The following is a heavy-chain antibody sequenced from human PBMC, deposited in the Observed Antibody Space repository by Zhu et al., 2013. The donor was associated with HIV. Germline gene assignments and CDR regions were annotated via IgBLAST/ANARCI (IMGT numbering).Heavy chain of an antibody. Sequence: EVQLVESGGGLVQPGGSLRLSCAASGFTFSSYSMNWVRQAPGKGLEWVSYISSSSSTIYYADSVKGRFTISRDNAKNSLYLQMNSLRAEDTAVYYCARESHYDILTGGLGPDYWGQGTLVTVSS. D-gene: IGHD3-9*01. CDR3: ARESHYDILTGGLGPDY. V-gene: IGHV3-48*04. CDR2: ISSSSSTI. CDR1: GFTFSSYS. J-gene: IGHJ4*02.